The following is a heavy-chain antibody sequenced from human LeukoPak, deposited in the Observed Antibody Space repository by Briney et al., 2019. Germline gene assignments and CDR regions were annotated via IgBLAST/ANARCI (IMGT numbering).Heavy chain of an antibody. V-gene: IGHV3-30*12. Sequence: PGGSLRLSCAASGFTFSNYGMHWVRQAPGKGLEWVAVISYDGSNKYYADSVKGRFTISRDNSKNTLYLQMNSLRAEDTAVYYCASGGSGLDDYWGQGTLVTFSS. CDR3: ASGGSGLDDY. CDR2: ISYDGSNK. J-gene: IGHJ4*02. CDR1: GFTFSNYG. D-gene: IGHD3-3*01.